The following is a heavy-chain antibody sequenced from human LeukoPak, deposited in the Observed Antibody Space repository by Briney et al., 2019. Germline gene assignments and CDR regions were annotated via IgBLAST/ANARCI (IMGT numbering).Heavy chain of an antibody. V-gene: IGHV4-39*01. CDR1: GFPFNSYSMN. Sequence: GSLRLSCAASGFPFNSYSMNWVRQPPGKGLEWIGSIYYSGSTYYNPSLKSRVTISVDTSKNQFSLKLSSVTAADTAVYYYARHGGGGTPRIYYFDYWGQGTLVTVSS. J-gene: IGHJ4*02. CDR2: IYYSGST. D-gene: IGHD2-15*01. CDR3: ARHGGGGTPRIYYFDY.